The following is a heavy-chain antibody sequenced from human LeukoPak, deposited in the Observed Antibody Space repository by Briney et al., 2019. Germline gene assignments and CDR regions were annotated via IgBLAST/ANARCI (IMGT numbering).Heavy chain of an antibody. D-gene: IGHD1-26*01. CDR1: GFTFSDYY. CDR2: ISSSGSTI. V-gene: IGHV3-11*01. J-gene: IGHJ3*02. Sequence: RTGGSLRLSCAASGFTFSDYYMSWIRQAPGKGLERVSYISSSGSTIYYADSVKGRFTISRDNAKNSLYLQMNSLRAEDTAVYYCARARVGAPDDAFVIWGQGTMVTVSS. CDR3: ARARVGAPDDAFVI.